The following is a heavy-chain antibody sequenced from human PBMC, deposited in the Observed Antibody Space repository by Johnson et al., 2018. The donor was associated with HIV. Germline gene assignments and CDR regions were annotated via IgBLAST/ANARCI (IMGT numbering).Heavy chain of an antibody. Sequence: MLLVESGGGLVQPGGSLRLSCAASGFTISGFYMSWVRQAPGKVPEWLSVVSSGGTSYYADSVRGRFTVSRDNSKNTLYLQMNSLRPEDTAVYYCARDGRDLATRGGFDIWGQGTMVTVSS. D-gene: IGHD5-24*01. J-gene: IGHJ3*02. CDR1: GFTISGFY. CDR2: VSSGGTS. CDR3: ARDGRDLATRGGFDI. V-gene: IGHV3-66*02.